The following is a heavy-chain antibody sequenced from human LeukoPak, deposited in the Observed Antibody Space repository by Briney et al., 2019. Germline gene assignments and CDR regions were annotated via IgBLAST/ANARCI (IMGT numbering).Heavy chain of an antibody. Sequence: GSLRLSCAASGFTFSSYSMNWVRQAPGKGLEWVSSISSSTIYMDYSDSGKGRFTISRDNAENSLYLQMNSLRAEDTAVYYCARGVFGYDFDYWGQGTLVTVSS. J-gene: IGHJ4*02. CDR3: ARGVFGYDFDY. D-gene: IGHD5-18*01. CDR2: ISSSTIYM. CDR1: GFTFSSYS. V-gene: IGHV3-21*01.